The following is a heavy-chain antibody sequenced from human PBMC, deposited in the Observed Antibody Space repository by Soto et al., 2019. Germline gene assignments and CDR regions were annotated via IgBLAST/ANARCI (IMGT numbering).Heavy chain of an antibody. J-gene: IGHJ4*02. CDR2: IYHSGST. D-gene: IGHD3-22*01. V-gene: IGHV4-4*02. Sequence: PSETLSLTCAVSGGSISSSSWWSWVRQPPGKGLEWIGEIYHSGSTNYNPSLKSRVTISADKSKNQFSLKSSSVTAADTAVYYCARRAYYDSSGYSYFDYWGQGTLVTVSS. CDR1: GGSISSSSW. CDR3: ARRAYYDSSGYSYFDY.